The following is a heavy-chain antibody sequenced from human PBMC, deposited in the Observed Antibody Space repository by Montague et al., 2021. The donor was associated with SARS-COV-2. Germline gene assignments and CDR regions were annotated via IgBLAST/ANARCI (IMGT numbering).Heavy chain of an antibody. Sequence: PALVKPTQTLTLICTFSGFSLSTRGVGVGWIRQPPGKALEWLALIYWDDDKRYSPSLKSRLTVTKDTSKNQVVLTLTNMDPVDTATYYCAHNLVTKYYDAMDVWGQGTTVTVSS. CDR3: AHNLVTKYYDAMDV. CDR1: GFSLSTRGVG. J-gene: IGHJ6*02. D-gene: IGHD1-1*01. V-gene: IGHV2-5*02. CDR2: IYWDDDK.